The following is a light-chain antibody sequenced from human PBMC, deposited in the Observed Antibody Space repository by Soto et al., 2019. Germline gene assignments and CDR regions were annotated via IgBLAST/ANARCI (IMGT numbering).Light chain of an antibody. V-gene: IGKV3-20*01. CDR3: QQYGSSPWT. Sequence: EIVLTQSPGTLSFATGERATLCCWASQSVSSSYLAWYQQKPGQAPRLLIYGASSRATGIPDRFSGSGSGTDLTITISRLEPEDVEVYDGQQYGSSPWTFGQGTKVDIK. CDR1: QSVSSSY. J-gene: IGKJ1*01. CDR2: GAS.